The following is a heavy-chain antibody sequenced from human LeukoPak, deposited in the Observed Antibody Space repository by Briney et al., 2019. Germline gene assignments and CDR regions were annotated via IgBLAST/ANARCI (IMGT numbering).Heavy chain of an antibody. CDR2: ISAYNGNT. J-gene: IGHJ4*02. CDR1: GYTFTSYG. CDR3: ARGDYYGSGSYLGYFDY. D-gene: IGHD3-10*01. V-gene: IGHV1-18*01. Sequence: ASVKVSCKASGYTFTSYGISWVRQAPGQGLEWMVWISAYNGNTNYAQKLQGRVTMTTDTSTSTAYMELRSLRSDDTAVYYCARGDYYGSGSYLGYFDYWGQGTLVTVSS.